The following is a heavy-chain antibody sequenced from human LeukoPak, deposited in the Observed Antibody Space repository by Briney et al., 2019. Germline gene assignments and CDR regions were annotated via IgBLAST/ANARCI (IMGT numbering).Heavy chain of an antibody. CDR3: ASEYGAAGRRPPGDLIDY. V-gene: IGHV3-30*03. J-gene: IGHJ4*02. D-gene: IGHD6-13*01. Sequence: GGSLRLSCAASGFTFSGYGMHWVRQAPGKGLEWVAVISYDGSNKYYADSVKGRFTISRDNSKNTLYLQMNSLRAEDTAVYYCASEYGAAGRRPPGDLIDYWGQGTLVTVSS. CDR2: ISYDGSNK. CDR1: GFTFSGYG.